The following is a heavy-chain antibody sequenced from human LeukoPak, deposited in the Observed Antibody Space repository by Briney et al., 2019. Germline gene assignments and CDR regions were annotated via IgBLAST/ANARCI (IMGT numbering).Heavy chain of an antibody. V-gene: IGHV4-31*03. J-gene: IGHJ5*02. D-gene: IGHD3-22*01. Sequence: SETLSLTCTVSGGSINSGGDGWGWIRQHPEKGLEWIGYIYHSGTAYYNPSLQSRVTISVDTSKNQFSLNLSSVTAADTAVYYCARRPDDSGNYYQNWFDPWGQGTLVTVSS. CDR1: GGSINSGGDG. CDR3: ARRPDDSGNYYQNWFDP. CDR2: IYHSGTA.